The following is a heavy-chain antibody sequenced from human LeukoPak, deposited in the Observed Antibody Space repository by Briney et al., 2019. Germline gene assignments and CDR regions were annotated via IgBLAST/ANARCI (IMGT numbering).Heavy chain of an antibody. CDR3: ARASEGIGYFDT. V-gene: IGHV4-59*01. Sequence: SETLSLTCTVSGGSISSYYWSWIRQPPGKGLEWIGYIYYSGSTNYNPSLKSRVTISVDTSKNQFSLKLSSMTAADTAVYYCARASEGIGYFDTWGRGSLVTVSS. J-gene: IGHJ4*02. CDR1: GGSISSYY. D-gene: IGHD3-3*01. CDR2: IYYSGST.